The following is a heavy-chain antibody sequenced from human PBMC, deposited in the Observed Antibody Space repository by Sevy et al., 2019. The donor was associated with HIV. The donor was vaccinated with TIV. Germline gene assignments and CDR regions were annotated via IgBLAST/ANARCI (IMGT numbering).Heavy chain of an antibody. CDR2: ISWNSGAI. Sequence: YLRLSCAASGFTFSDYAMHWVRQVPGKGLERVSGISWNSGAIGYADSVKGRFTISRDNAKNSLYLQMNSLRVEDTAFYYYGRAQGYCVPNSCYGGSVNAFDIWGQGTMVSVSS. CDR1: GFTFSDYA. CDR3: GRAQGYCVPNSCYGGSVNAFDI. D-gene: IGHD2-2*01. J-gene: IGHJ3*02. V-gene: IGHV3-9*01.